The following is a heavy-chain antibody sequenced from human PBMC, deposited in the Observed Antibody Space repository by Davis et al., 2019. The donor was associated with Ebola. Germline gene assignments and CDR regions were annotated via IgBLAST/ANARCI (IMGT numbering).Heavy chain of an antibody. CDR3: ARDNLYYGMDV. Sequence: GGSLRLSCAASGFTFSDYYMSWIRQAPGTGLEWVSYISSSGSTKYYADSVKGRFTISRDNAKNSLYLQMNSLRAEDTAVYYCARDNLYYGMDVWGQGTTVTVSS. CDR2: ISSSGSTK. CDR1: GFTFSDYY. V-gene: IGHV3-11*01. J-gene: IGHJ6*02. D-gene: IGHD1-14*01.